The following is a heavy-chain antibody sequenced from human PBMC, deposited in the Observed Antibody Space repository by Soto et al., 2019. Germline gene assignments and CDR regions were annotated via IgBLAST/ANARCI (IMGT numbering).Heavy chain of an antibody. CDR1: GFSFSSYG. J-gene: IGHJ6*02. Sequence: PGGPLRLSCAASGFSFSSYGMHWVRQAPGKGLEWVAVISYDGSNKYYADSVKGRFTISRDNSKNTLYLQMNSLRAEDTAVYYCAKEGSYYYDSSGLYGMDVWGQGTTVTVSS. D-gene: IGHD3-22*01. V-gene: IGHV3-30*18. CDR2: ISYDGSNK. CDR3: AKEGSYYYDSSGLYGMDV.